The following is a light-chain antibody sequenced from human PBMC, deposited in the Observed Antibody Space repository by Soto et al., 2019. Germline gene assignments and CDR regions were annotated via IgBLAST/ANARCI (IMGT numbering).Light chain of an antibody. CDR3: QQLNSYPIT. V-gene: IGKV1-9*01. CDR1: QGISSY. CDR2: AAS. J-gene: IGKJ5*01. Sequence: DIQLTQFPSFLSASVGDRVTITCRASQGISSYLAWYQQKPGKGPKLLIYAASTLQSGVPSRFSGSGSGTEFTLTISSLQPEDFATYYCQQLNSYPITFGQGTRLEIK.